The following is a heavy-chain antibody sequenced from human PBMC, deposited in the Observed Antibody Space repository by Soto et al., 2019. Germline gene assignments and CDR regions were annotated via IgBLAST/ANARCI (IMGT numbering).Heavy chain of an antibody. CDR1: GVTFKTYW. Sequence: PGGSLRLSCAASGVTFKTYWMAWVRQAPGKGPEWVASIKQDGSETFYMDSVRGRFTISRDNAKNSLYLQMNSLRAEDTAVYYCARFYYDSSGYLPSPYYYYYGMDVWGQGTTVTVSS. CDR2: IKQDGSET. J-gene: IGHJ6*02. D-gene: IGHD3-22*01. CDR3: ARFYYDSSGYLPSPYYYYYGMDV. V-gene: IGHV3-7*01.